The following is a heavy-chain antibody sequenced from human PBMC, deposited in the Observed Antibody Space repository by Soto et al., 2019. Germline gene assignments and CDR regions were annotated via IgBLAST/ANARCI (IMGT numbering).Heavy chain of an antibody. V-gene: IGHV1-18*01. CDR3: ARDPQYSTSSQVFDS. Sequence: QVQLAQSGAEVKKPGASVKVSCKASGYTFTTYAISWVRQAPGQGLEWMGRISTYNGNTKYAQKLQGRVTMTTDTSTSTAYMELRSLRSDDTAVYYCARDPQYSTSSQVFDSWGQGTLVTVSS. J-gene: IGHJ4*02. CDR1: GYTFTTYA. CDR2: ISTYNGNT. D-gene: IGHD6-6*01.